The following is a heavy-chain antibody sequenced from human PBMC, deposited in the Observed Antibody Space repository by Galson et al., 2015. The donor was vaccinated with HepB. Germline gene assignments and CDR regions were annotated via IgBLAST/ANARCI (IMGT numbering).Heavy chain of an antibody. CDR3: ARGERYYDSSGYLGDDY. Sequence: SVKVSCKASGYTFTSYGISWVRQAPGQGLEWMGWISAYNGNTNYAQKLQGRVTMTTDTSTSTAYMELRSLRSDGTAVYYCARGERYYDSSGYLGDDYWGQGTLVTVSS. J-gene: IGHJ4*02. CDR2: ISAYNGNT. V-gene: IGHV1-18*01. D-gene: IGHD3-22*01. CDR1: GYTFTSYG.